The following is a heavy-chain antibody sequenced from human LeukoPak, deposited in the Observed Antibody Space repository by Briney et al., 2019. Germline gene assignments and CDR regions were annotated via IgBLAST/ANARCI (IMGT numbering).Heavy chain of an antibody. D-gene: IGHD3-22*01. CDR1: GYTFTSYY. J-gene: IGHJ4*02. CDR2: INPSGGST. CDR3: ARDLYYYDSSGYYYDSGDY. Sequence: ASVKVSCKASGYTFTSYYMHWVRQTPGQGLEWMGIINPSGGSTGYAQKFQGRVTMTRDTSTSTVYMEVSSLRSEDTAVYYCARDLYYYDSSGYYYDSGDYWGQGTLVTVSS. V-gene: IGHV1-46*01.